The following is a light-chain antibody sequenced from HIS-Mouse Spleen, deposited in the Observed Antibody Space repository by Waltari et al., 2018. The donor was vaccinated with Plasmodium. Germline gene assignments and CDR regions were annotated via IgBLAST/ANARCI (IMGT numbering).Light chain of an antibody. V-gene: IGLV3-25*03. CDR2: KDS. CDR3: QSADSSGTPNWV. J-gene: IGLJ3*02. CDR1: ALPKQY. Sequence: SYELTQPPSVSVSPGQTARITCSGDALPKQYAYWYQQKPGQAPGLVIYKDSERPSGIPERFSGSSSGTTVTLTISGVQAEDEAYYYCQSADSSGTPNWVFGGGTKLTVL.